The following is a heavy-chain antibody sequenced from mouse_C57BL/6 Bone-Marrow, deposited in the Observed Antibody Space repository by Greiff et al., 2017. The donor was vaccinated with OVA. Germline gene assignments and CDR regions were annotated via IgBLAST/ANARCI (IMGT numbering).Heavy chain of an antibody. V-gene: IGHV5-17*01. J-gene: IGHJ1*03. CDR2: ISSGSSTI. Sequence: EVKVVESGGGLVKPGGSLKLSCAASGFTFSDYGMHWVRQAPEKGLEWVAYISSGSSTIYYADTVKGRFTISRDNAKNTLFLQMTSLRSEDTAMYYCARCTTVVYWYFDVWGTGTTVTVSS. CDR3: ARCTTVVYWYFDV. D-gene: IGHD1-1*01. CDR1: GFTFSDYG.